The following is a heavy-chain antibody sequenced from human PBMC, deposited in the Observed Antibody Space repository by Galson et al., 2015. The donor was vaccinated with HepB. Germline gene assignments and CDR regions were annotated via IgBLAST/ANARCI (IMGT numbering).Heavy chain of an antibody. Sequence: SLRLSCAASGFTFSGSAMHWVRQASGKGLEWVGRIRSKANSYATAYAASVKGRFTISRDDSKNTAYLQMNSLKTEDTAVYYCTILGYCSSTSCYVGYWGQGTLVTVSS. CDR2: IRSKANSYAT. J-gene: IGHJ4*02. CDR1: GFTFSGSA. D-gene: IGHD2-2*01. CDR3: TILGYCSSTSCYVGY. V-gene: IGHV3-73*01.